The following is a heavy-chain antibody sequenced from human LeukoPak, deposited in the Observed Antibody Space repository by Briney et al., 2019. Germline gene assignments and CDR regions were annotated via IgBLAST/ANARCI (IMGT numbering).Heavy chain of an antibody. V-gene: IGHV3-23*01. CDR3: AKARVGATGDYFDY. Sequence: GGSLRLSCAASGLTFNAHAMSWVRQAPGKGLEWVSSVSGSGTNTYYADSGKGRFTISRDNSKNTLFLQMNSLRAEDTAVYYCAKARVGATGDYFDYWGQGTLVTVSS. J-gene: IGHJ4*02. D-gene: IGHD1-26*01. CDR2: VSGSGTNT. CDR1: GLTFNAHA.